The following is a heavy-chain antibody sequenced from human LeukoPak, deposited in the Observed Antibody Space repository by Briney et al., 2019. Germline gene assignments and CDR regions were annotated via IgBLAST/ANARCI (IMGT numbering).Heavy chain of an antibody. Sequence: PGGSLRLSCAASGFTFSSYAMSWVRQAPGKGLEWVSSISSSSSYIYYADSVKGRFTISRDNAKNSLYLQMNSLRAEDTAVYYCARGVPTDYYYYYMDVWGKGTTVTVSS. CDR1: GFTFSSYA. V-gene: IGHV3-21*01. J-gene: IGHJ6*03. D-gene: IGHD1-1*01. CDR2: ISSSSSYI. CDR3: ARGVPTDYYYYYMDV.